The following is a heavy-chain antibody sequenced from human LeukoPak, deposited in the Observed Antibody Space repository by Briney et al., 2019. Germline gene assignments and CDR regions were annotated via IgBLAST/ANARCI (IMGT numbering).Heavy chain of an antibody. CDR3: ARVSGYCSSTSCSAVDY. D-gene: IGHD2-2*01. V-gene: IGHV1-2*02. Sequence: ASVKVSCKASGYTFTGYYMHWVRQAPGQGVEWMGWINPNSGGTNYAQKFQGRVTMTRDTSISTAYMELSRLRSDDTAVYYCARVSGYCSSTSCSAVDYWGQGTLVTVSS. CDR1: GYTFTGYY. J-gene: IGHJ4*02. CDR2: INPNSGGT.